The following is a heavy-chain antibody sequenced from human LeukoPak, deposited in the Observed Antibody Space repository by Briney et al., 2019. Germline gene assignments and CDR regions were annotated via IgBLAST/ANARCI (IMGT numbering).Heavy chain of an antibody. D-gene: IGHD3-3*01. CDR1: GGSISSYY. CDR3: AAMFWSGYYTGVDY. J-gene: IGHJ4*02. CDR2: IYTSGST. V-gene: IGHV4-4*08. Sequence: SETLSLTXTVSGGSISSYYWSWIRQTPGKGLEWIGRIYTSGSTDYNPSLKSRVTISVDTSKNQFSLKLSSVTAADTAVYYCAAMFWSGYYTGVDYWGQGTLVTVSS.